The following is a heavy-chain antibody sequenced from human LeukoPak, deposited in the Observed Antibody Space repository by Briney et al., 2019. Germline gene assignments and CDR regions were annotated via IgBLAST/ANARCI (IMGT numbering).Heavy chain of an antibody. CDR3: ARDLFDY. V-gene: IGHV3-7*01. J-gene: IGHJ4*02. Sequence: GGSLRLSCAASGFTFSSYWMSWVRQAPGKGLEWVANIKSDGGDRYYVDSVKGRFTISRDNAKDSLYLQMNSLRAEDTAVYYCARDLFDYWGQGTLVTVSS. CDR2: IKSDGGDR. CDR1: GFTFSSYW.